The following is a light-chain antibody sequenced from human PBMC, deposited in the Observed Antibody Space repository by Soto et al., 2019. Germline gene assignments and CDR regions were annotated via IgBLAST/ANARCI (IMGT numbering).Light chain of an antibody. Sequence: QVSQSPSTLYHPVADIVTISFRASQTITRWMAWYQQKPGKAPKLLIYDASTLESGVPSRFSGSRSGTEFTLTVSSLQPDDFATYYCQQYNSYSWTFGQGTKV. CDR1: QTITRW. J-gene: IGKJ1*01. CDR3: QQYNSYSWT. CDR2: DAS. V-gene: IGKV1-5*01.